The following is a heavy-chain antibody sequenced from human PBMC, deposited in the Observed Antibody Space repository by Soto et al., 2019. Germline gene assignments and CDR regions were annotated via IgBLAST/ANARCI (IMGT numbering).Heavy chain of an antibody. CDR1: GFNFNYYP. Sequence: GGSLRLSCAASGFNFNYYPIHWVRQAPGKGLEWVALISYDGSNKYYADSVKGRFTISRDNSKNTLYLQMNSLRAEDTAVYYCARGLPAALAWGKGTLVTVYS. CDR2: ISYDGSNK. D-gene: IGHD2-2*01. V-gene: IGHV3-30-3*01. J-gene: IGHJ4*02. CDR3: ARGLPAALA.